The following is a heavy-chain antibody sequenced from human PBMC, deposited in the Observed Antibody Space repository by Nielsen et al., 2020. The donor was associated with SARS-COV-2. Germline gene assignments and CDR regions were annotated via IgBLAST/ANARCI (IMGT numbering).Heavy chain of an antibody. Sequence: WIRQPPGKGLEWVSYISSSGSTIYYADSVKGRFTISRDNAKNTLYLQMNSLRAEDTAVYYCAREDTYYDFWSGSHYYYGMDVWGQGTTVTVSS. CDR2: ISSSGSTI. J-gene: IGHJ6*02. V-gene: IGHV3-11*04. CDR3: AREDTYYDFWSGSHYYYGMDV. D-gene: IGHD3-3*01.